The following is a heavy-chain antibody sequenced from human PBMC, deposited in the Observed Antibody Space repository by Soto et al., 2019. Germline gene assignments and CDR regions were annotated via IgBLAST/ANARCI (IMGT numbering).Heavy chain of an antibody. CDR1: DGSISDHY. Sequence: QVQLQESGPGLVKPSETLSLTCTVSDGSISDHYWNWIRQPPGKGLEWIGYIYYSGSTNYNPSLKSRVTISVDRSKNQFSLELNSVTTADTALYYCARVRAHSGYGLPFDYWGQGTLVTVSS. CDR3: ARVRAHSGYGLPFDY. V-gene: IGHV4-59*11. D-gene: IGHD5-12*01. J-gene: IGHJ4*02. CDR2: IYYSGST.